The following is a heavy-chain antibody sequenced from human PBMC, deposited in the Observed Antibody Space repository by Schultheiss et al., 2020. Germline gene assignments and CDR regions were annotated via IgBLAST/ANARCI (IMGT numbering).Heavy chain of an antibody. Sequence: GGSLRLSCAASGFTFSSYSMNWVRQAPGKGLEWVAVISYDGSNKYYADSVKGRFTISRDNSKNTLYLQMNSLRAEDTAVYYCAKDLVYTAMVPAFLLDYWGQGTLVTVSS. V-gene: IGHV3-30*18. CDR3: AKDLVYTAMVPAFLLDY. CDR1: GFTFSSYS. J-gene: IGHJ4*02. CDR2: ISYDGSNK. D-gene: IGHD5-18*01.